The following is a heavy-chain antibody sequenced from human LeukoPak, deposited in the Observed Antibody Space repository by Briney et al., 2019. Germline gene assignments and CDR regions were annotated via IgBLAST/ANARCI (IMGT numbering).Heavy chain of an antibody. D-gene: IGHD3-22*01. CDR3: ASTSYYDSD. J-gene: IGHJ4*02. Sequence: PGGSLRLSCAASGFTFSSYAMHWVRQAPGKGLEWVAVISYDGSNKYYADSVKGRFTISRDNSKNTLYLQMNSLRAEDTAVYYCASTSYYDSDWGQGTLVTVSS. CDR1: GFTFSSYA. V-gene: IGHV3-30*04. CDR2: ISYDGSNK.